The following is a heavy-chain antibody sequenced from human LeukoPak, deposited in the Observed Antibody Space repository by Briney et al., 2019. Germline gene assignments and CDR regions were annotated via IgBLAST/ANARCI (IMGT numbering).Heavy chain of an antibody. V-gene: IGHV3-21*01. CDR2: ISTTSSYI. CDR3: ARQLELDPGMDV. Sequence: KPGGSLRLSCAASGFTFSSYRMNWVRQAPGKGPEWVSSISTTSSYIYYADSVKGRFTISRDNAKNSLYLQMNSLRAEDTAVYYCARQLELDPGMDVWGQGTTVTVSS. J-gene: IGHJ6*02. D-gene: IGHD1-7*01. CDR1: GFTFSSYR.